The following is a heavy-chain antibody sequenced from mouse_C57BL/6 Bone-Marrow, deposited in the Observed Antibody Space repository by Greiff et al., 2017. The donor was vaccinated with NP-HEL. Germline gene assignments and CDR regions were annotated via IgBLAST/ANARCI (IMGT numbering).Heavy chain of an antibody. D-gene: IGHD1-1*01. J-gene: IGHJ1*03. Sequence: EVKLQESGPGLAKPSQPLSLTCSVTGYSITSDYWNWIRKFPGNKLEYMGYISYSGSTYYNPSLKSRISITRDTSKNQYYLQLNSVTTEDTATYYCARDYGSSYGYFDVWGTGTTVTVSS. CDR2: ISYSGST. V-gene: IGHV3-8*01. CDR1: GYSITSDY. CDR3: ARDYGSSYGYFDV.